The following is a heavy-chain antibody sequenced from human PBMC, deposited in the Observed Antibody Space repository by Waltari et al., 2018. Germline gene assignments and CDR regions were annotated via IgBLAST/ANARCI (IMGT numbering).Heavy chain of an antibody. CDR2: INHSGST. D-gene: IGHD3-10*01. Sequence: QVQLQQWGAGLLKPSETLSLTCAVYGGSFSGYYWSWIRQPPGKGLAWIGEINHSGSTNYNPSLKSRVTISVDTSKNQFSLKLSSVTAADTAVYYCARGGPPWGNMVRGVIRWFDTWGQGTLVTVSS. CDR1: GGSFSGYY. V-gene: IGHV4-34*01. J-gene: IGHJ5*02. CDR3: ARGGPPWGNMVRGVIRWFDT.